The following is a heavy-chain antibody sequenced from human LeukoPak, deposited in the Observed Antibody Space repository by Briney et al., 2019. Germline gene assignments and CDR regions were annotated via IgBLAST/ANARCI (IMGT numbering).Heavy chain of an antibody. CDR2: ISERGTTT. CDR3: ARVGLFDY. CDR1: GFTFSDYW. Sequence: GGSLRLSCAASGFTFSDYWMSWIRQAPGKGLEWVSYISERGTTTYYADSVKGRFTISRDNAKNSLYLQMNALRAEDTAVYYCARVGLFDYWGQGILVTVSS. J-gene: IGHJ4*02. V-gene: IGHV3-11*04.